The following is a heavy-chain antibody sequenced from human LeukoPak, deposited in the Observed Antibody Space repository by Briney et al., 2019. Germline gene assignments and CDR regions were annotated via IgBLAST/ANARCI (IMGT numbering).Heavy chain of an antibody. V-gene: IGHV3-9*01. J-gene: IGHJ3*02. CDR1: GFTFDDYA. CDR3: AKARGSGWTLGAFDI. D-gene: IGHD6-19*01. Sequence: PGGSLRLSCAASGFTFDDYAMHWVRQAPGKGLEWASGISWNSGSIGYADSVKGRFTISRDNAKNSLYLQMNSLRAEDTALYYCAKARGSGWTLGAFDIWGQGTMVTVSS. CDR2: ISWNSGSI.